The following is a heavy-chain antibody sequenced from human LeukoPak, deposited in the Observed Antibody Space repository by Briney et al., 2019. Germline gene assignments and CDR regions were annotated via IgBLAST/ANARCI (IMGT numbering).Heavy chain of an antibody. J-gene: IGHJ3*02. V-gene: IGHV4-34*01. CDR1: GGSFSGHY. CDR3: ARNPTSKTMSRDSFDI. Sequence: PSETLSLTCGVSGGSFSGHYWSWIRQPPGKGLEWIEEISHTGTTHSNPSLKSRVTISVDTPKNQFSLRLTSVTAADTAVYYCARNPTSKTMSRDSFDIWGQGTFVTVSS. CDR2: ISHTGTT. D-gene: IGHD3-10*02.